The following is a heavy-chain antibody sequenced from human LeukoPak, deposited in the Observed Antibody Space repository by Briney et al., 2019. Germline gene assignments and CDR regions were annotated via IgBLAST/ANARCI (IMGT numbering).Heavy chain of an antibody. J-gene: IGHJ4*02. Sequence: GGSLRLSCAASGFTFSSYSLNWVRQAPGKGLEWVSSISSSSSYIYYADSVKGRFTISRDNAKNSLYLQMNSLRAEDTAVHYCARDQIGSSGWYLPDYWGQGTLVTVSS. CDR2: ISSSSSYI. CDR3: ARDQIGSSGWYLPDY. CDR1: GFTFSSYS. V-gene: IGHV3-21*01. D-gene: IGHD6-19*01.